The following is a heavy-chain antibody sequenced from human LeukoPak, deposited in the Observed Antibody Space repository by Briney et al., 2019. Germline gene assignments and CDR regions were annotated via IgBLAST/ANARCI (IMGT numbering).Heavy chain of an antibody. J-gene: IGHJ4*02. D-gene: IGHD2/OR15-2a*01. V-gene: IGHV3-23*01. CDR1: GFTFSSYA. CDR3: AVFHFPAQGDY. Sequence: GGSLRLSCAASGFTFSSYAMSWVRQAPGKGLEWVSAISGSGGSTYYADSVKGRFTISRENSKNPLYLQMNSLRAEDTAVYYCAVFHFPAQGDYWGQGTLVTVSS. CDR2: ISGSGGST.